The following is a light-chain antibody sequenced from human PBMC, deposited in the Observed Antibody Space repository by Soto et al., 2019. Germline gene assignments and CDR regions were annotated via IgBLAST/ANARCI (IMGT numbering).Light chain of an antibody. V-gene: IGLV7-46*01. CDR1: TGTVTSGHY. J-gene: IGLJ2*01. CDR2: DAT. CDR3: CSYAGSYTVV. Sequence: QAVVTQEPSLIVSPGGTVTLTCGSSTGTVTSGHYPYWFQQKPGQAPRTLIYDATNKYSWTPARFSGSLLGGKAALTLSGAQPEDEAEYYCCSYAGSYTVVFGGGTKLTVL.